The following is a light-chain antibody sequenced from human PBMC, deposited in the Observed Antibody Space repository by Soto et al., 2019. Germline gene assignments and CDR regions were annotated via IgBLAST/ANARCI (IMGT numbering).Light chain of an antibody. V-gene: IGKV1-27*01. Sequence: DIQMTQSPSSLSASVGDRVTITCRASQGIIDYVAWFQQKPGKAPQLLIYAASTLHSGVPSRFSGSGAGTDFTLTISSLQPEDVATYYCQKYNTAAQTFGPGTKVEIK. CDR1: QGIIDY. CDR3: QKYNTAAQT. CDR2: AAS. J-gene: IGKJ1*01.